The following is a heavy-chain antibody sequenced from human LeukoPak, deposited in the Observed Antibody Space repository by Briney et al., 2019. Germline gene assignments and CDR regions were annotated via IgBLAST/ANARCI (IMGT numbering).Heavy chain of an antibody. CDR2: IYYSGST. J-gene: IGHJ4*02. CDR3: ARLTIFGVVISPIDY. Sequence: SETLSLTCTFSGGPISSSSDYCGWIRQPPGKGLEWIGSIYYSGSTYYNPSLKSRVTISVDTSKNQFSLKLSSVTAADTAVYYCARLTIFGVVISPIDYWGQGTLVTVSS. D-gene: IGHD3-3*01. V-gene: IGHV4-39*07. CDR1: GGPISSSSDY.